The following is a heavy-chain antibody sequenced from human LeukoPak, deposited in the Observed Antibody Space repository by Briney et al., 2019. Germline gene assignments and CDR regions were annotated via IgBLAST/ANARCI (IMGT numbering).Heavy chain of an antibody. V-gene: IGHV4-39*07. J-gene: IGHJ6*03. CDR3: ARSVEGYCSGGSCYSYYYYMDV. CDR2: IYYSGST. Sequence: SETLSLTCTVSGGSISSSPYYWGWIRQPPGKGLEWIGTIYYSGSTYYNPSLKSRVTISVDTSKNQFSLKLSSVTAADTAVYYCARSVEGYCSGGSCYSYYYYMDVWGKGTTVTVSS. D-gene: IGHD2-15*01. CDR1: GGSISSSPYY.